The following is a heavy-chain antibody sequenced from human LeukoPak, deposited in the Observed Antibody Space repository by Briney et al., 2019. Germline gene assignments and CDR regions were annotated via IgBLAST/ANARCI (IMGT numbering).Heavy chain of an antibody. CDR3: ARFLAGSSWHDAFDI. CDR1: GFTFSSYW. V-gene: IGHV3-7*01. CDR2: IKQDGSEK. J-gene: IGHJ3*02. D-gene: IGHD6-13*01. Sequence: TGGSLRLSCAASGFTFSSYWMSWVRQAPGKGLEWVANIKQDGSEKYYVDSVKGRFTISRDNAKNSLYLQMNSLRAEDTAVYYCARFLAGSSWHDAFDIWGQGTMVTVS.